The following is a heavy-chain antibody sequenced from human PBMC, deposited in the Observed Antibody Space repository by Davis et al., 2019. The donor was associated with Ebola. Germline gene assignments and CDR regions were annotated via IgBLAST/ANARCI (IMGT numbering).Heavy chain of an antibody. Sequence: PSETLSLTCAVYGGSFSGYYWSWIRQPPGKGLEWIGEINHSGSTNYNPSLKSRVTISVDTSKNQFSLMLRSVTAADTAVYYCVRFGHGAYWGQGILVTVSS. CDR2: INHSGST. J-gene: IGHJ4*02. D-gene: IGHD3-16*01. CDR1: GGSFSGYY. CDR3: VRFGHGAY. V-gene: IGHV4-34*01.